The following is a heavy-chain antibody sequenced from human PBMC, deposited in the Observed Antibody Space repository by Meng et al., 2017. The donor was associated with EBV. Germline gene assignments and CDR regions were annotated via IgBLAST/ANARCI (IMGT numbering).Heavy chain of an antibody. D-gene: IGHD6-6*01. Sequence: QITLKESGPTLVKPTQTLTLTFTFSGFSLGTRGVGVGWIRQPPGKALEWLALIYWDDDKRYSPSLKSRLTITKDTSKNQVVLTMTNMDPVDAATYYCAHIIAARPFDYWGQGTLVTVSS. V-gene: IGHV2-5*02. CDR2: IYWDDDK. CDR1: GFSLGTRGVG. CDR3: AHIIAARPFDY. J-gene: IGHJ4*02.